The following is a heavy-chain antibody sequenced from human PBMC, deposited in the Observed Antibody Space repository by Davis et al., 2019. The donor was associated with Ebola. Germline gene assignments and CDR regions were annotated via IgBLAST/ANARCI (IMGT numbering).Heavy chain of an antibody. CDR2: ISPYNANT. D-gene: IGHD2-15*01. Sequence: ASVKVSCKSSGYTFTSYGISWVRQAPGQGLEWMGWISPYNANTNYAQKFQGRVTMTTDTSTSTAYMELSSLRSEDTAVYYCARDPYRVVAAKGFDPWGQGTLVTVSS. CDR3: ARDPYRVVAAKGFDP. J-gene: IGHJ5*02. V-gene: IGHV1-18*01. CDR1: GYTFTSYG.